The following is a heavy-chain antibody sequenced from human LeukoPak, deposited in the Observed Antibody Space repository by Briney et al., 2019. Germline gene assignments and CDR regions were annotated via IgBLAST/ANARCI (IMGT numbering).Heavy chain of an antibody. Sequence: GRSLTLSCAASGFTFSSFGMHWVRRAPSKGLEWVAIISHDGRSKYYADSVKGRFTISRDNSKNTLYLQMNSLRVEDTAVYYCAKAGYGGSSTTTYGDYWGQGTLVTVSS. D-gene: IGHD2-15*01. CDR2: ISHDGRSK. CDR3: AKAGYGGSSTTTYGDY. CDR1: GFTFSSFG. J-gene: IGHJ4*02. V-gene: IGHV3-30*18.